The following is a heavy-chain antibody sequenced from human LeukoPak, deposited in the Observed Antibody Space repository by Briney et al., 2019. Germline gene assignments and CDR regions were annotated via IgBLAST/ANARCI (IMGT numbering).Heavy chain of an antibody. V-gene: IGHV3-15*01. D-gene: IGHD1-14*01. CDR3: TTDPSNPGLVPWFDP. CDR1: GFTFSNAW. J-gene: IGHJ5*02. CDR2: IKSKTDGGTT. Sequence: PGGSLRLSCAASGFTFSNAWMSWVRQAPGKGLEWVGRIKSKTDGGTTDYAAPVKGRFTISRDDSKNTLYLQMNSLKTEDTAVYYCTTDPSNPGLVPWFDPWGQGTLVTVSS.